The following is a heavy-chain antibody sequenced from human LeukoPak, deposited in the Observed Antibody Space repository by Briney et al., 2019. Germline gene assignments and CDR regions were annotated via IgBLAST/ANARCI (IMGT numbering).Heavy chain of an antibody. V-gene: IGHV3-7*01. D-gene: IGHD5-18*01. CDR3: ARGGRVDTAMEDAFDI. CDR1: GFTFNYYW. CDR2: IKQDRSEK. J-gene: IGHJ3*02. Sequence: GGSLRLSCAASGFTFNYYWMNWVRQAPGKGLEWVANIKQDRSEKYYVDSVKGRFTISRDNAKNSLYLQMNSLRAEDTAVYYCARGGRVDTAMEDAFDIWGQGTMVTVSS.